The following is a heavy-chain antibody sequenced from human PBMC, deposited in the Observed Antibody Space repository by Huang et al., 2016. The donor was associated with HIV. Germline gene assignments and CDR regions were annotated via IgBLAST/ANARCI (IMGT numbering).Heavy chain of an antibody. V-gene: IGHV5-51*01. J-gene: IGHJ4*02. D-gene: IGHD3-9*01. CDR1: GYSFSSYW. Sequence: EVQLVQSGAEVKKPGESLKISCKGSGYSFSSYWIGWVRQMPGKGLEWMGIIYPGDSDTISSPSFQVQVTISADKSISTAYLQWSSLKASDTAMYYCARQEHYDILTGYYSPAYWGQGTLVTVSS. CDR2: IYPGDSDT. CDR3: ARQEHYDILTGYYSPAY.